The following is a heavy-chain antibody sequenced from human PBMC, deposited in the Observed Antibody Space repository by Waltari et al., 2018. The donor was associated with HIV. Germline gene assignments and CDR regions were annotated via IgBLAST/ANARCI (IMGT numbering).Heavy chain of an antibody. V-gene: IGHV7-4-1*01. D-gene: IGHD2-15*01. CDR2: IDTKTVSP. J-gene: IGHJ4*02. CDR1: ENAFSGSV. CDR3: AEGYGAFDFDY. Sequence: VQLQQSPSQFKKPGTSVKISCKSSENAFSGSVINWVRQAPGQGLERIGLIDTKTVSPTYAQVFSGLLILSLDTSVTTSYLQIRALKTNDTATYYCAEGYGAFDFDYWGQGTLITVSP.